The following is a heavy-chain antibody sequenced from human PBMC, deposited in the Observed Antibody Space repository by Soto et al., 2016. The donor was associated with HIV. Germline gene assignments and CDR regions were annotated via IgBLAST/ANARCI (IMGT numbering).Heavy chain of an antibody. D-gene: IGHD3-16*02. V-gene: IGHV3-74*01. CDR1: GFTFSSYW. J-gene: IGHJ4*02. Sequence: EVQLVESGGGLVQPGGSLRLSCAASGFTFSSYWMHWVRQAPGKGLMWVSRINSDGSSTSYADSVKGRFTISRDNAKNTLYLQMSSLRAEDTAVYYCASGGVPYIWGSYRHDYWGQGTLVTVSS. CDR2: INSDGSST. CDR3: ASGGVPYIWGSYRHDY.